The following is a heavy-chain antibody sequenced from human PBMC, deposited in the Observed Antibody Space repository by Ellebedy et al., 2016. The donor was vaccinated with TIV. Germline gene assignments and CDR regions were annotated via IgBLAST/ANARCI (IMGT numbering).Heavy chain of an antibody. J-gene: IGHJ6*02. D-gene: IGHD3-10*01. Sequence: GESLKISXAASGFTFSSYAMHWVRQAPGKGLEWVAVISYDGSNKYYADSVKGRFTISRDNSKNTLYLQMNSLRAEDTAVYYCAREGWFGEFLYTYYYGMDFWGQGTTVTVSS. CDR3: AREGWFGEFLYTYYYGMDF. V-gene: IGHV3-30-3*01. CDR1: GFTFSSYA. CDR2: ISYDGSNK.